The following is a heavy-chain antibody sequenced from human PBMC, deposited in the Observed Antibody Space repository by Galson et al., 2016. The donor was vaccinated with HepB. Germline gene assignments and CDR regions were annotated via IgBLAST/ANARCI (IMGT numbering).Heavy chain of an antibody. V-gene: IGHV1-69*13. CDR1: RGTFNSYV. CDR3: ARGLRPGSGDYYFDYWGQGTLRGSDSRGDAMSGRGGLGSGGPAVYCCAGGRRPGSGDYYFDY. CDR2: IIPIFGTT. Sequence: SVKVSCKASRGTFNSYVITWVRRAPGQGLEWMGGIIPIFGTTNYPQKFQGRVTITADESTRTAYMELSSLGSEDTAVYYCARGLRPGSGDYYFDYWGQGTLRGSDSRGDAMSGRGGLGSGGPAVYCCAGGRRPGSGDYYFDYWGQGTLVTVAS. D-gene: IGHD3-10*01. J-gene: IGHJ4*02.